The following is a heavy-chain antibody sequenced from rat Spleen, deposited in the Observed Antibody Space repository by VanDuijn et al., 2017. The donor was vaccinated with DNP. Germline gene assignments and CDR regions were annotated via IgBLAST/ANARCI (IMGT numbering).Heavy chain of an antibody. V-gene: IGHV3-1*01. CDR2: ISYSGYT. J-gene: IGHJ1*01. CDR1: GYSITSNY. Sequence: EVQLQESGPGLVKPSQSLSLTCSVTGYSITSNYWAWIRKFPGNKMAWMGYISYSGYTGYNPSLKSRIAITRDTSKNQFFLQLNSVTTEDTATYYCARGLNYGGYNYYWYFDFWGPGTMVTVSS. CDR3: ARGLNYGGYNYYWYFDF. D-gene: IGHD1-11*01.